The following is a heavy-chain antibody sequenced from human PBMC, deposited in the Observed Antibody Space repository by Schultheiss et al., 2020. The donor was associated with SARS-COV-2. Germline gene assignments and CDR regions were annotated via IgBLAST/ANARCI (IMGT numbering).Heavy chain of an antibody. CDR3: ARDTRTVTTSWYFDL. CDR1: GFTFSSYA. Sequence: GGSLRLSCAASGFTFSSYAMSWVRQAPGKGLEWVAVISYDGSNKYYADSVKGRFTISRDNSKNTLYLQMNSLRAEDTAVYYCARDTRTVTTSWYFDLWGRGTLVTVSS. V-gene: IGHV3-30*07. CDR2: ISYDGSNK. D-gene: IGHD4-11*01. J-gene: IGHJ2*01.